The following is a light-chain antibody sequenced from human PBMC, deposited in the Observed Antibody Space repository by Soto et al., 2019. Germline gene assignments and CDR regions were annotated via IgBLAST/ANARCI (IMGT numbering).Light chain of an antibody. CDR2: GAS. CDR1: QSVSST. V-gene: IGKV3-15*01. Sequence: EIVMTQSPATLSVSPGERATLSCRASQSVSSTLAWYQQKPGQAPRLIIYGASTRATGIPARFSGSGSGTEFPLTISSLQSEDFAVYYCQQYNNWPPLTFGGGNKVEIK. J-gene: IGKJ4*01. CDR3: QQYNNWPPLT.